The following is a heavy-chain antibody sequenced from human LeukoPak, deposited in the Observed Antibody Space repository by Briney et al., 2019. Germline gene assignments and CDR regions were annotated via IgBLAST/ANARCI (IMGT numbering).Heavy chain of an antibody. CDR1: GFTFSSYG. J-gene: IGHJ4*02. D-gene: IGHD6-19*01. CDR3: ARDGSVTVAGGDY. Sequence: GGSLRLSCAASGFTFSSYGMHWVRQAPGKGLEWVAVISYDGSNKYYADSVKGRFTISRDNSKNTLYLQMNSLRAEDTAVYYCARDGSVTVAGGDYWGQGTLVTVSS. CDR2: ISYDGSNK. V-gene: IGHV3-30*03.